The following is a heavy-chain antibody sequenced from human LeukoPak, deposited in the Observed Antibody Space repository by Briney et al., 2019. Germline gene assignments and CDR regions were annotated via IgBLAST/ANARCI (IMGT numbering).Heavy chain of an antibody. D-gene: IGHD3-10*01. V-gene: IGHV1-2*02. CDR3: AKYRARITMVRGAIFDP. CDR1: GYTFTDYY. J-gene: IGHJ5*02. Sequence: ASVKVSCKASGYTFTDYYMYWVRQAPGQGLEWMGWINPNSGGTNYAQKFEGKVTMTRDTSISTVYMELSRLRSDDTAVYYCAKYRARITMVRGAIFDPWGQGTLVTVSS. CDR2: INPNSGGT.